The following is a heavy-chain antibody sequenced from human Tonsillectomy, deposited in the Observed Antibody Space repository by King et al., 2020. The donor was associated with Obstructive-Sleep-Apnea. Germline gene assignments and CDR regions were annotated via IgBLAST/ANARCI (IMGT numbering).Heavy chain of an antibody. D-gene: IGHD6-13*01. CDR1: GFTFGDYG. CDR3: AKGVHSSSWS. CDR2: IRYDGSDEYYVDSVKGR. J-gene: IGHJ5*02. Sequence: VQLVESGGGVVQPGGSLRLSCAASGFTFGDYGMHWVRQAPGKGLEWVAFIRYDGSDEYYVDSVKGRYYVDSVKGRFTISRDNSKNTLYLQMNSLRTEDTAVYYCAKGVHSSSWSWGQGTLVTVSS. V-gene: IGHV3-30*02.